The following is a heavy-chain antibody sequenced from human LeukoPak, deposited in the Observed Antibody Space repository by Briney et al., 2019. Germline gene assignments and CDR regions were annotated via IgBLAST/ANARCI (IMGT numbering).Heavy chain of an antibody. J-gene: IGHJ4*02. CDR3: ARGYDSGAYWFDY. CDR2: IYYSGST. Sequence: SETLSLTCTVSGGSISTDYWSWIRQPPGKGLEWIGYIYYSGSTKYNPSLKSRVTILVDTSKNQFSLKLSSVTAADTAVYYCARGYDSGAYWFDYWGQGTLVTVSP. V-gene: IGHV4-59*01. CDR1: GGSISTDY. D-gene: IGHD3-22*01.